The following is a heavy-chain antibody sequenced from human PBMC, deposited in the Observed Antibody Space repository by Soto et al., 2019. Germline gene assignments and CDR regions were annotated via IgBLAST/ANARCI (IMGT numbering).Heavy chain of an antibody. Sequence: PSETLSLTCAVSGGSISSGGYSWSWIRQPPGKGLEWIGYIYHSGSTYYNPSLKSRVTISVDRSKNQFSLKLSSVTAADTAVYYCARGRDGYNSKSPYYFDYWGQGTLVIVSS. CDR1: GGSISSGGYS. CDR2: IYHSGST. V-gene: IGHV4-30-2*01. D-gene: IGHD5-12*01. J-gene: IGHJ4*02. CDR3: ARGRDGYNSKSPYYFDY.